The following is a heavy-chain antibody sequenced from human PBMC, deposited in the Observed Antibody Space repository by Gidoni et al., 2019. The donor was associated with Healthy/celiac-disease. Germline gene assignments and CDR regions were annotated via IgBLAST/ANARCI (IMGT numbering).Heavy chain of an antibody. D-gene: IGHD1-26*01. CDR2: INPSGGST. V-gene: IGHV1-46*01. CDR3: ATPGSRIVGAIMGMDV. J-gene: IGHJ6*02. CDR1: GYTFTSYY. Sequence: QVQLVQSGAEVKKPGASVKVSCKASGYTFTSYYMHWVRQAPGQGLEWMGIINPSGGSTSYAQKFQGRVTMTRDTSTSTVYMELSSLRSEDTAVYYCATPGSRIVGAIMGMDVWGQGTTVTVSS.